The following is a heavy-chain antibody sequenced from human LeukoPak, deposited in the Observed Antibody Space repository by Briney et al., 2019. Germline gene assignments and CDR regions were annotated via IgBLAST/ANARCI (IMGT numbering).Heavy chain of an antibody. CDR2: IVPIFGTA. J-gene: IGHJ4*02. V-gene: IGHV1-69*06. CDR3: ARDLGYCSSTSCPGGFDY. D-gene: IGHD2-2*01. CDR1: GGTFSSYA. Sequence: SVKVSCKASGGTFSSYAISWVRQAPGQGLEWMGGIVPIFGTANYAQKFQGRVTITADKSTSTAYMELSSLRSEDTAVYYCARDLGYCSSTSCPGGFDYWAREPWSPSPQ.